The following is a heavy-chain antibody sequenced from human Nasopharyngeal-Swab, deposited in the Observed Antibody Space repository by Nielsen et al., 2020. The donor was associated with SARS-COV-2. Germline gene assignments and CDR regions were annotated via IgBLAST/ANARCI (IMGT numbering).Heavy chain of an antibody. J-gene: IGHJ4*02. CDR3: ARCITIFGSGELDH. D-gene: IGHD3-3*01. CDR1: GFTFSSYG. Sequence: GESLKISCAASGFTFSSYGMHWVRQAPGKGLEWVAVISYDGSNKYYADSVKGRFTISRDNSKNTLYLQMNSLRAEDTAVYYCARCITIFGSGELDHWGQGTLVTVSS. CDR2: ISYDGSNK. V-gene: IGHV3-30*03.